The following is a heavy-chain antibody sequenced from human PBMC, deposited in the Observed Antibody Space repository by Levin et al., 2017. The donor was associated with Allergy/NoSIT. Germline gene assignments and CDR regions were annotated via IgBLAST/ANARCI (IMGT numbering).Heavy chain of an antibody. V-gene: IGHV3-30*18. CDR1: GFTFRSYG. D-gene: IGHD3-22*01. Sequence: SGGSLRLSCAASGFTFRSYGIHWVRQAPGKGLEWVAVISYDGSDKYYVDSVKGRFTISRDNSKNTLYLQMDSLRAEDTAVYFCAKGLFFYVSSDGFDYWGQGTLVTVSS. CDR2: ISYDGSDK. CDR3: AKGLFFYVSSDGFDY. J-gene: IGHJ4*02.